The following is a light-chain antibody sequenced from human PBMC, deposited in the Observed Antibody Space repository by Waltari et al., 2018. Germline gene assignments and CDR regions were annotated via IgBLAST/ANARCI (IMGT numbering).Light chain of an antibody. J-gene: IGKJ2*01. V-gene: IGKV1-39*01. CDR1: QSIRSY. CDR2: AAS. Sequence: DIQMTQSPSSLSASVGDSVTITCRASQSIRSYLNWYQQKPGKAPKLLIYAASSLQSGVPSRFSGSGSGTDFTLTISSLQPEDFATYYCQQSYSTPRTFGQGTKLEIK. CDR3: QQSYSTPRT.